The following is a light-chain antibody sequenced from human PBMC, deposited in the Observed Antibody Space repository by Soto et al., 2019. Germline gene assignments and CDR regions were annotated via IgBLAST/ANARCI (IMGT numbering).Light chain of an antibody. CDR1: QDIWNY. CDR2: AVS. J-gene: IGKJ1*01. Sequence: DIQMTQSPSSLSASVGDRVTITCRASQDIWNYIAWYQQKPGKVPEVLIYAVSTLQSGVPSRFSGSGSGTDFTLTISSLQPEDVATYYCQKYDTAPWTFGQGTKVEIK. CDR3: QKYDTAPWT. V-gene: IGKV1-27*01.